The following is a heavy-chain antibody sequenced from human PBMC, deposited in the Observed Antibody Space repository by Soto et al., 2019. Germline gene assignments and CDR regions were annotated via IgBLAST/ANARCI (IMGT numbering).Heavy chain of an antibody. CDR3: LKDGSGYDFGQY. CDR2: TSGSGDTT. Sequence: GGSLRLSCAASGFTFSNYAINWVRQAPGQGLEWVSSTSGSGDTTFYADSVKGRFTISRDNAENMVYLQINSLRAEDTAVYYCLKDGSGYDFGQYWGQGTLVTVSS. V-gene: IGHV3-23*01. D-gene: IGHD5-12*01. CDR1: GFTFSNYA. J-gene: IGHJ4*02.